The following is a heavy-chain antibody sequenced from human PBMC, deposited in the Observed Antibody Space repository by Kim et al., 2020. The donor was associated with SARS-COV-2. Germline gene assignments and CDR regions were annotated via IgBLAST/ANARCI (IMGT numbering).Heavy chain of an antibody. Sequence: SPAVQGQVTISADKSISTAYLQWSSLKASDTAMYYCARSYTLWYGNFDYWGQGTLVTVSS. D-gene: IGHD3-16*01. J-gene: IGHJ4*02. V-gene: IGHV5-51*01. CDR3: ARSYTLWYGNFDY.